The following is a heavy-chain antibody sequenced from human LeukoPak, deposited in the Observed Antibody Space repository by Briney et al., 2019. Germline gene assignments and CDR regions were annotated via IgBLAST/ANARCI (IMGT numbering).Heavy chain of an antibody. V-gene: IGHV4-34*01. D-gene: IGHD2-15*01. CDR3: ARGIGWYFDL. J-gene: IGHJ2*01. Sequence: SETLSLTCAVYGGSFSGYYWSWIRQPPGKGLEWIGEINHSGSTNYNPSLKSRVTISVDTSKNQFSLKLSSVTAADTVVYYCARGIGWYFDLWGRGTLVTVSS. CDR1: GGSFSGYY. CDR2: INHSGST.